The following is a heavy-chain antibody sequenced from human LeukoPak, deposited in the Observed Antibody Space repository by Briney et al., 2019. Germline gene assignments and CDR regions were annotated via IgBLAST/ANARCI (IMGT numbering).Heavy chain of an antibody. D-gene: IGHD6-6*01. V-gene: IGHV3-7*01. J-gene: IGHJ4*02. CDR1: GGSFSGYY. CDR2: IIQDGSEK. Sequence: ETLSLTCAVYGGSFSGYYWSWIRQPPGKGLEWVANIIQDGSEKYYVDSVKGRFTISRDNAKNSLYLQMNSLRAEDTAVYYCARTARVPDYWGQGTQVTVSS. CDR3: ARTARVPDY.